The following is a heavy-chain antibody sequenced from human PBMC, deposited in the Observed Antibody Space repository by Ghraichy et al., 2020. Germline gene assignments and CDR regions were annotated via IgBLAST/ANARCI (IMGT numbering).Heavy chain of an antibody. Sequence: ASVKVSCKASGYTFTAYYIHWVRQAPGQGLEWMGRINPNSGGTNYTQKFQGRVTMTRDTSISTAYMELSRLRSDDAAVYFCERLITISGPWHYALDAWGQGTTVTVSS. CDR2: INPNSGGT. D-gene: IGHD3-3*01. J-gene: IGHJ6*02. CDR3: ERLITISGPWHYALDA. CDR1: GYTFTAYY. V-gene: IGHV1-2*02.